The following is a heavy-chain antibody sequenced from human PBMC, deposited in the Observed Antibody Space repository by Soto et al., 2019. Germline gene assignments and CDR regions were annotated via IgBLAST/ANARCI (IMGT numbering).Heavy chain of an antibody. CDR3: ARGQEVGAHFFDS. V-gene: IGHV3-13*01. J-gene: IGHJ4*02. D-gene: IGHD2-15*01. CDR1: GFAFSGFD. CDR2: IGTAGDT. Sequence: GGSLRLSCEASGFAFSGFDMHWVRQPTGKGLEWVSTIGTAGDTYYAVSVKGRFTISRDNAKNSLSLQMNSLRAGDTAVYFCARGQEVGAHFFDSWGQGTQVTVSS.